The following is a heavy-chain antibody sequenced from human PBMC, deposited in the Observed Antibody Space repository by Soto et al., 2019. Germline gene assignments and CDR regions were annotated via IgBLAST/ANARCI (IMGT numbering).Heavy chain of an antibody. CDR2: INQSGNA. V-gene: IGHV4-34*01. CDR1: GGSFSGYS. CDR3: ARAHLQGFIVLAVVGHFDY. J-gene: IGHJ4*02. D-gene: IGHD2-15*01. Sequence: QVQLQQWGAGLLKPSETLSLTCTVYGGSFSGYSWSWIRQPPGKGLEWIGEINQSGNANYNPSLTSRVTISVDTSKTQFSLKLSSVTAADTAVYYCARAHLQGFIVLAVVGHFDYWGQGALVTVSS.